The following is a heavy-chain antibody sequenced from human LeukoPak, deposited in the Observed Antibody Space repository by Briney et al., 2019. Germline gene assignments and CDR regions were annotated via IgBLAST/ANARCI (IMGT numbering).Heavy chain of an antibody. D-gene: IGHD6-13*01. Sequence: SVKVSCKASGYTFTSYGISWVRQAPGQGLEWMGGIIPIFGTANYAQKFQGRVTITADESTSTAYMELSSLRSEDTAVYYCARSIAAAGPSWFDPWGQGTLVTVSS. CDR1: GYTFTSYG. CDR2: IIPIFGTA. V-gene: IGHV1-69*13. CDR3: ARSIAAAGPSWFDP. J-gene: IGHJ5*02.